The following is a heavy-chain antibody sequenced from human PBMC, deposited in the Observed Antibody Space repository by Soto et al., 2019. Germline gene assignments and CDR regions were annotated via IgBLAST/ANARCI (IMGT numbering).Heavy chain of an antibody. CDR3: ARDRSDSSRADSFDI. D-gene: IGHD6-25*01. Sequence: PGGSLRLSCAASGFTVSRNYVSWVRQAPGKGLAWVSLSYSGGTTDYADSVKGRFTISRDNSKNTLYLQMNSLTTEDTAVYFCARDRSDSSRADSFDIWGQGTMVTVSS. CDR2: SYSGGTT. V-gene: IGHV3-53*01. J-gene: IGHJ3*02. CDR1: GFTVSRNY.